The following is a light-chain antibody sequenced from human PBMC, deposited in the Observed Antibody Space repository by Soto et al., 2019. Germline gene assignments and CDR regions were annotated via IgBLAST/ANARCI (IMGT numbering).Light chain of an antibody. CDR3: QQYYSTPPWT. J-gene: IGKJ1*01. Sequence: DIVMTQSPDSLAVSLGEGATINCKSSQSVLYSSNNKNYLAWYQQKPGQPPKLLIYWASTRESGVPDRFSGSGSRTDFTLTISSLQAEDVAVYYCQQYYSTPPWTFGQGTTVEIK. V-gene: IGKV4-1*01. CDR2: WAS. CDR1: QSVLYSSNNKNY.